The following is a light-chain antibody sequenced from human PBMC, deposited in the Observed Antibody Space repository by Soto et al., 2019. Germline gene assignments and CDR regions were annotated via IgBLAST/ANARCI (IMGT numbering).Light chain of an antibody. CDR3: CSYTTSSTYV. V-gene: IGLV2-14*01. J-gene: IGLJ1*01. Sequence: QSVLTQPASVSGSPGQSITISCTGTSSDVGAYNYVSWFQQHPGKAPKLMIYDVSNRPSGVSNRFSGSKSGNTASLTISGLQAEYEADYYCCSYTTSSTYVFGIGTKVTVL. CDR1: SSDVGAYNY. CDR2: DVS.